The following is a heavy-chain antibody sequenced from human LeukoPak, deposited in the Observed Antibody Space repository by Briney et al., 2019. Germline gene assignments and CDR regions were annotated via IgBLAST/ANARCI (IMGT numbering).Heavy chain of an antibody. CDR3: TGNYYGSGSYADFDY. Sequence: GGSLRLSCAASGFSVTNAWMSWVRQAPGKGLEWVGRLKSKTDGGTTDYAAAVKGRFTISRDDSKNTAYLQMDSLKTEDTAVYYCTGNYYGSGSYADFDYWGQGTLVTVSS. CDR2: LKSKTDGGTT. V-gene: IGHV3-15*01. J-gene: IGHJ4*02. D-gene: IGHD3-10*01. CDR1: GFSVTNAW.